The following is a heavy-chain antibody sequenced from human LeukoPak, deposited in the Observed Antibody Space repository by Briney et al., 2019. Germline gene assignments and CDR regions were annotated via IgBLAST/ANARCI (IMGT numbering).Heavy chain of an antibody. V-gene: IGHV3-53*04. CDR1: GFTVSSNY. Sequence: PGGSLRLSCAASGFTVSSNYMSWVRQAPGKGLESVSVIYSGGSTYYADSVKGRFTISRHNSKNTLYLQMNSLRAEDTAVYYCARDRAYGSGSHYYYYGMDVWGQGTTVTVSS. D-gene: IGHD3-10*01. CDR2: IYSGGST. J-gene: IGHJ6*02. CDR3: ARDRAYGSGSHYYYYGMDV.